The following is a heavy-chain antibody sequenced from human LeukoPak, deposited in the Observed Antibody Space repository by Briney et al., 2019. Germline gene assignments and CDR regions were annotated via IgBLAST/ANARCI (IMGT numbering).Heavy chain of an antibody. V-gene: IGHV1-2*02. D-gene: IGHD3-10*01. Sequence: ASVKVSCKASGYSFTDYYVHWVRQAPGQGLEWMGWINPNSGATHHAQKFRGRVTMTRTTSISTAYMELSSLRSDDTALFYCARGASGSSPDFDYWGQGTLVTVSS. CDR3: ARGASGSSPDFDY. J-gene: IGHJ4*02. CDR2: INPNSGAT. CDR1: GYSFTDYY.